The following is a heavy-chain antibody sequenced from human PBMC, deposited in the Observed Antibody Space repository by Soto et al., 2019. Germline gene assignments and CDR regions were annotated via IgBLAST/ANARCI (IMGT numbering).Heavy chain of an antibody. D-gene: IGHD1-1*01. V-gene: IGHV3-74*01. CDR1: GFTFSSYW. CDR3: ARGVPGHYGFDV. Sequence: EVQLVESGGGLVQPGGSLRLSCAASGFTFSSYWMHWVRQAPGKGLVCVSRIKYDGGSAHYADSVKGRFTISRDNAENTVYLQMISLRAEDTAVYYCARGVPGHYGFDVWGQGTMVTVSS. CDR2: IKYDGGSA. J-gene: IGHJ3*01.